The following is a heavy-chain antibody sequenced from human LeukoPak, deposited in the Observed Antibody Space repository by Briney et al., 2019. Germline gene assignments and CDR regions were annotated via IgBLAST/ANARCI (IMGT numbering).Heavy chain of an antibody. CDR3: ARRYRRDLGYFDY. CDR1: GYTFTSYY. D-gene: IGHD3-16*02. CDR2: INPSGGST. V-gene: IGHV1-46*01. Sequence: ASVKVSCKASGYTFTSYYMHWVRQAPGQGLEWMGIINPSGGSTSYAQKFQGRVTMTRDTSISIAYMELSRLRSDDTAVYYCARRYRRDLGYFDYWGQGTLVTVSS. J-gene: IGHJ4*02.